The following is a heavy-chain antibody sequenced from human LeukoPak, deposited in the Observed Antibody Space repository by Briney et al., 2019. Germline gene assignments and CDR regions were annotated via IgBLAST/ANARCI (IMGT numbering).Heavy chain of an antibody. V-gene: IGHV1-46*01. CDR2: ISPSGGGT. CDR1: GYSFTSSY. J-gene: IGHJ4*02. Sequence: ASVKVSCKASGYSFTSSYIHWVRQAPGQGLEWMGLISPSGGGTTYAQQFQGRLTLTRDMSSSTVYMEMTSLTSADTAVYYCARGIRHLRLDDWGQGTLVTVPS. CDR3: ARGIRHLRLDD.